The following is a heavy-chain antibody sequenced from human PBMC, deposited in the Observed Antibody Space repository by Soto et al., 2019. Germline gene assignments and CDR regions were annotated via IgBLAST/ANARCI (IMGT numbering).Heavy chain of an antibody. CDR2: INPSGGST. Sequence: GASVKVPCKASGYTFTSYYMHWVRQAPGQGLEWMGIINPSGGSTSYAQKFQGRVTMTRDTSTSTVYMELSSLRSEDTAVYYCARDGGVAGTAYYFDYWGQGTLVTVSS. CDR3: ARDGGVAGTAYYFDY. CDR1: GYTFTSYY. D-gene: IGHD6-19*01. J-gene: IGHJ4*02. V-gene: IGHV1-46*01.